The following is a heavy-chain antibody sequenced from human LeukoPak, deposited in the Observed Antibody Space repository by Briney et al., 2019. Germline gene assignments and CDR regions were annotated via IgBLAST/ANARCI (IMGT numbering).Heavy chain of an antibody. V-gene: IGHV1-69*05. CDR2: IIPIFGTA. J-gene: IGHJ4*02. CDR1: GGTFSSYA. CDR3: ARDRAVTAIIGNHYFDY. Sequence: SVKVSCKASGGTFSSYAISWVRQAPGQGLEWMGRIIPIFGTANYAQKFQGRVTITTDEPTSTAYMELSSLRSEDTAVYYCARDRAVTAIIGNHYFDYWGQGTLVTVSS. D-gene: IGHD2-21*02.